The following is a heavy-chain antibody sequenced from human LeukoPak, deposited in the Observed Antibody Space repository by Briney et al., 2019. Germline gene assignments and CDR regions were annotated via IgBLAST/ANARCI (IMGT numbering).Heavy chain of an antibody. CDR2: ISSSSSYI. V-gene: IGHV3-21*01. CDR3: ASGSRSSGWYSDY. J-gene: IGHJ4*02. CDR1: GFTFSSYT. Sequence: GGSLRLSCAASGFTFSSYTMNWVRQAPGKGLEWVSSISSSSSYIYYADSVKGRFTISRDNAKNSLYLQINSLRAEDTAVYYCASGSRSSGWYSDYWGQGTRVSVST. D-gene: IGHD6-19*01.